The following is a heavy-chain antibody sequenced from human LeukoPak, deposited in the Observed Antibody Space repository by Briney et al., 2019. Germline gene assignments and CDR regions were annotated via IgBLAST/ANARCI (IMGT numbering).Heavy chain of an antibody. V-gene: IGHV4-31*03. Sequence: SQTLSLTCTVSGGSISSGGYYWGWIRQHPGKGLEWIVYIYFSGSTYYNPSLKSRVTISVDTSKNQFSLNLNSVTAADTAVYYCARDHDSSGYGAFDIWGQGTMVTVSS. CDR3: ARDHDSSGYGAFDI. D-gene: IGHD3-22*01. CDR2: IYFSGST. J-gene: IGHJ3*02. CDR1: GGSISSGGYY.